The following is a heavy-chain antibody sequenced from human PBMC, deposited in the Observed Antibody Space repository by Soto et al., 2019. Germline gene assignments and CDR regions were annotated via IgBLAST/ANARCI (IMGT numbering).Heavy chain of an antibody. D-gene: IGHD3-9*01. CDR3: ASDLDVGPVDY. Sequence: QVQLVQSGAEVKKPGASVKVSCKASGYTFTSYGISWVRQAPGQGFGWMGWISAYKGNTNYAQKLQGRGTMTTDTSTSTAYMELRSLRSDDTAVSYCASDLDVGPVDYWGEGTLGTVS. V-gene: IGHV1-18*01. CDR1: GYTFTSYG. J-gene: IGHJ4*02. CDR2: ISAYKGNT.